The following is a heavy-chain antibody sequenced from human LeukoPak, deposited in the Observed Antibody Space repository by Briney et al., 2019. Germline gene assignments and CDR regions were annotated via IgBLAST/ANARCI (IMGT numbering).Heavy chain of an antibody. CDR3: ASPSIVGATYMDV. V-gene: IGHV1-2*02. CDR1: GYTFTGYY. Sequence: ALVKVSCKASGYTFTGYYMHWVRQAPGQGLEWMGWINPNSGGTNYAQKFQGRVTMTRDTSISAAYMELSRLRSDDTAVYYCASPSIVGATYMDVWGKGTTVTVSS. D-gene: IGHD1-26*01. J-gene: IGHJ6*03. CDR2: INPNSGGT.